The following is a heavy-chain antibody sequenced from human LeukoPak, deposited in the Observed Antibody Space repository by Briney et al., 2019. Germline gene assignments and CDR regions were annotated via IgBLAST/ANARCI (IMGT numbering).Heavy chain of an antibody. V-gene: IGHV4-39*01. D-gene: IGHD6-19*01. Sequence: SETLSLTCTVSGGSISSSSYYWGWIRQPPGKGLEWIGSIYYSGSTYYNPSLKSRVTISVDTSKNQFSLKLSSVTAADTAVYYCARQTPVAGTFGYWGQGTLVTVSS. CDR3: ARQTPVAGTFGY. CDR2: IYYSGST. J-gene: IGHJ4*02. CDR1: GGSISSSSYY.